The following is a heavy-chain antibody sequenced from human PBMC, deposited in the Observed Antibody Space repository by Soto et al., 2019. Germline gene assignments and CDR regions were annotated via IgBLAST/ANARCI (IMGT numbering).Heavy chain of an antibody. CDR2: IYWDDDK. V-gene: IGHV2-5*02. Sequence: QITLKESGPTLVKPTQTLTLTCTFSGFSLSTSGVGVGWIRQPPGKALEWLALIYWDDDKRYSPSLKSRLTITKDTSKNQVVLTMTNMDPVDTATYYCTRIYRQQLVYDYWGQGTLVTVSS. CDR3: TRIYRQQLVYDY. D-gene: IGHD6-13*01. CDR1: GFSLSTSGVG. J-gene: IGHJ4*02.